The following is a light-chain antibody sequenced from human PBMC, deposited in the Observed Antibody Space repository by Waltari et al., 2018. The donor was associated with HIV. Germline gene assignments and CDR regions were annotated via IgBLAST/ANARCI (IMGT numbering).Light chain of an antibody. CDR3: QHRYNWPPIT. J-gene: IGKJ5*01. V-gene: IGKV3-11*01. CDR1: QTVSTY. CDR2: DVS. Sequence: DIVLTQSPATLSLSPGDRATLPCRASQTVSTYLSWYQQKPGQAPRLLIYDVSYRATGIPARFSGSGSGTDFTLTITSLEPEDFALYYCQHRYNWPPITFGQGTRLEI.